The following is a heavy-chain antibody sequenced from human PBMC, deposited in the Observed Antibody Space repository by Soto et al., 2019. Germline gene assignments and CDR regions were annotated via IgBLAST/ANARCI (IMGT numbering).Heavy chain of an antibody. CDR1: GFTFSSYG. V-gene: IGHV3-33*01. CDR3: ARDYDILTRPDY. Sequence: PGGSLRLSCAASGFTFSSYGMHWVRQAPGKGLEWVAVIWYDGSNKYYADSVKGRFTISRDNSKNTLYLQMNSLRAEDTAVYYCARDYDILTRPDYWGQGTLVTVSS. J-gene: IGHJ4*02. CDR2: IWYDGSNK. D-gene: IGHD3-9*01.